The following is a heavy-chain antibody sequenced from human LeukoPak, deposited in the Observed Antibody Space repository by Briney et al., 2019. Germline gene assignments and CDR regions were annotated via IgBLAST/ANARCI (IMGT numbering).Heavy chain of an antibody. J-gene: IGHJ1*01. CDR3: VRDDRSRMD. V-gene: IGHV3-66*01. CDR1: GFTVSSDY. CDR2: IYSGGGT. Sequence: GGSLRLSCAASGFTVSSDYMSWVRQAPGKGLECVSVIYSGGGTHYADSVKGRFSLSRDNSKSTLFLQMNRLRLEDTAVYYCVRDDRSRMDWGQGPWSPSPQ. D-gene: IGHD3-22*01.